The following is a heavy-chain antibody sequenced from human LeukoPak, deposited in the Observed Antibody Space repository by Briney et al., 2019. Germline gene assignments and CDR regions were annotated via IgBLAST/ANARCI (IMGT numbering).Heavy chain of an antibody. V-gene: IGHV3-74*01. CDR2: INSDGSRT. J-gene: IGHJ4*02. CDR1: GFTFSSNW. D-gene: IGHD1-26*01. CDR3: ARDRGSTEFDY. Sequence: GGSLRLSCAASGFTFSSNWMHWVRQAPGKGLVWVSRINSDGSRTSYADSVKGRFTISRDNAKNTPYLQMNSLRAEDTAVYYCARDRGSTEFDYWGQGTLVTVSS.